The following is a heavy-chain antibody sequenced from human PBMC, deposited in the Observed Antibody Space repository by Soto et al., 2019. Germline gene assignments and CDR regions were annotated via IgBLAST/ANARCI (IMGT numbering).Heavy chain of an antibody. V-gene: IGHV3-53*01. CDR2: IYSGGST. D-gene: IGHD2-2*01. CDR1: GFTVSSNY. J-gene: IGHJ6*02. CDR3: ARLYCSSTSCYMDV. Sequence: GGSLRLSCAASGFTVSSNYMSWVRQAPGKGLEWVSVIYSGGSTYYADSVKGRFTISRDNSKNTLYLQMNSLRAEDTAVYYCARLYCSSTSCYMDVWGQGTTVTVSS.